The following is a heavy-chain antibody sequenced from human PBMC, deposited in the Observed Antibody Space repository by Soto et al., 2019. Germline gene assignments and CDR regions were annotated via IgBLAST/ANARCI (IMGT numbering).Heavy chain of an antibody. D-gene: IGHD3-10*01. J-gene: IGHJ6*02. Sequence: ESGGGLVRPGGSLRLSCAASGFTFSHYVLSWVRQSPERGLEWVSSISGSGSSVYVADSVRGRFIMSRDLSTNTVSLQMNSLRAEDTAVYYCAKVRASYLSASYFYYGLDVWGQGTTVTVSS. CDR1: GFTFSHYV. CDR3: AKVRASYLSASYFYYGLDV. V-gene: IGHV3-23*01. CDR2: ISGSGSSV.